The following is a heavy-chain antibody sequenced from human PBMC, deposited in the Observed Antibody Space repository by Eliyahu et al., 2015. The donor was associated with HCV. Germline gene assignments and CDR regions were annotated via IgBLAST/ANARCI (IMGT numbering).Heavy chain of an antibody. CDR3: TTVITMVRGVIYGMDV. D-gene: IGHD3-10*01. J-gene: IGHJ6*02. CDR1: GFTFSNAW. Sequence: EVQLVESGGGLVKPGGSLRLSCAASGFTFSNAWRSWVRQAPGKGLEWVGRIKSKTDGGTTDYAAPVKGRFTISRDDSKNTLYLQMNSLKTEDTAVYYCTTVITMVRGVIYGMDVWGQGTTVTVSS. V-gene: IGHV3-15*01. CDR2: IKSKTDGGTT.